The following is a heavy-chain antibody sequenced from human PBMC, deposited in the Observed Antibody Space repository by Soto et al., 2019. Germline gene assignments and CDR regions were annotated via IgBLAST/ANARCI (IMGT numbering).Heavy chain of an antibody. CDR1: GYTFTGYY. CDR3: AREWRGNCSSTSCYSLYYYYYYGMDV. Sequence: ASVKVSCKASGYTFTGYYMHWVRQAPGQGLEWMGWINPNSGGTNYAQKFQGWVTMTRDTSISTAYMELSRLRSDDTAVYYCAREWRGNCSSTSCYSLYYYYYYGMDVWGQGTTVTVSS. J-gene: IGHJ6*02. D-gene: IGHD2-2*02. CDR2: INPNSGGT. V-gene: IGHV1-2*04.